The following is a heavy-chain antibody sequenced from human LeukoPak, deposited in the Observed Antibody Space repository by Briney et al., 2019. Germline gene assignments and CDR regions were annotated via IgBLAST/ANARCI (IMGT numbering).Heavy chain of an antibody. D-gene: IGHD4-11*01. J-gene: IGHJ4*02. CDR2: ISSSTSTK. CDR1: GFTFSRYS. Sequence: PGGSLRLSCAASGFTFSRYSVNWVRQAPGKGLEWVSYISSSTSTKFYADSVKGRFTISRDNAKNSLYLQMNSLRAEDTAVYYCARDGTTRGGYWGQGTLVAVSS. V-gene: IGHV3-48*04. CDR3: ARDGTTRGGY.